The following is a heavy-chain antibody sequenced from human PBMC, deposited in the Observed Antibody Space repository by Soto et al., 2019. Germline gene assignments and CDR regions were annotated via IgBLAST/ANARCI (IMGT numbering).Heavy chain of an antibody. V-gene: IGHV4-31*03. Sequence: QVQLQESGPGLVKPSQTLSLTCTVSGGSISSGGYYWSWIRQHPGKGLEWIGYIYYSGSTYYNASLESRVTISVDTSKNQFSLKLSSVTAADTAVYYCARAPDLWGEAFDIWGQGTMVTVSS. CDR2: IYYSGST. J-gene: IGHJ3*02. CDR3: ARAPDLWGEAFDI. D-gene: IGHD7-27*01. CDR1: GGSISSGGYY.